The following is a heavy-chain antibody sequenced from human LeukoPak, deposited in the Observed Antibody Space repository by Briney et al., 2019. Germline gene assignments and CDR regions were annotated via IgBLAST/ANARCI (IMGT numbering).Heavy chain of an antibody. Sequence: GGSLRLSCAASGFTFSNDGMQWVRQAPGKRLEWVAVVSSDGRVQFYTDSVKGRFTVSRDNSKNTLYLQMNSLTVADTAVYYCAREYKHDNWIFEHWGQGTLVTVSS. J-gene: IGHJ4*02. V-gene: IGHV3-30*03. CDR1: GFTFSNDG. D-gene: IGHD1-20*01. CDR3: AREYKHDNWIFEH. CDR2: VSSDGRVQ.